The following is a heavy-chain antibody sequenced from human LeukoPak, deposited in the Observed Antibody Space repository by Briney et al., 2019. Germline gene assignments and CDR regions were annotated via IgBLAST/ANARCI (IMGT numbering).Heavy chain of an antibody. CDR2: INGSGGST. D-gene: IGHD3-9*01. CDR1: GFAFSTYA. CDR3: AKLHHFDWLLVSNWFDP. V-gene: IGHV3-23*01. J-gene: IGHJ5*02. Sequence: GGSLRLSCAASGFAFSTYAMSWVRQAPGKGLEWVSTINGSGGSTYYADSVKGRFTISRDNSKNTLYLQMNSLRAEDTALYYCAKLHHFDWLLVSNWFDPWGQGTLVTVSS.